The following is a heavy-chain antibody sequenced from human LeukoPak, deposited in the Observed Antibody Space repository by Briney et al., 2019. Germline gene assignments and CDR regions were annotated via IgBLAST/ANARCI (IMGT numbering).Heavy chain of an antibody. CDR2: IYYSGST. CDR3: ARHTVLFDY. Sequence: ASETLPLTCTVSGGSISSSSYYWGWIRQPPGKGLEWIGSIYYSGSTYYNPSLKSRVTISVDTSKNQFSLKLSSVTAADTAVYYCARHTVLFDYWGQGTLVTVSS. J-gene: IGHJ4*02. V-gene: IGHV4-39*01. CDR1: GGSISSSSYY. D-gene: IGHD4-17*01.